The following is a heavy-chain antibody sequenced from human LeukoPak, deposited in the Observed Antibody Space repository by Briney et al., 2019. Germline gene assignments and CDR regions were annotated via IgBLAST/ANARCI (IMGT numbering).Heavy chain of an antibody. CDR2: INPSGGST. Sequence: ASVKVSCKASGYTFTSYYMHWVRQAPGQGLEWMGIINPSGGSTSYAQKFQGRVTMTRDMSTSTDYMELSSLRSEDTAVYYCARDNSVEDTAWWLDPWGQGTLVTVSS. CDR1: GYTFTSYY. D-gene: IGHD4-23*01. CDR3: ARDNSVEDTAWWLDP. J-gene: IGHJ5*02. V-gene: IGHV1-46*01.